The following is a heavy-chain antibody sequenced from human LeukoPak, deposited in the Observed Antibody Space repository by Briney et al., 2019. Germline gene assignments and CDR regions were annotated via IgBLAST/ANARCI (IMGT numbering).Heavy chain of an antibody. D-gene: IGHD4-17*01. V-gene: IGHV3-74*01. J-gene: IGHJ4*02. Sequence: GGSLRLSCAASGFTFSNYWMHWVRQAPGKGLVWVSRINSDGSSTSYADSVKGRFTISRDNAKNSLYLQMSSLRAEDTAVYYCARDRYGDYAVDYWGQGTLVTVSS. CDR3: ARDRYGDYAVDY. CDR1: GFTFSNYW. CDR2: INSDGSST.